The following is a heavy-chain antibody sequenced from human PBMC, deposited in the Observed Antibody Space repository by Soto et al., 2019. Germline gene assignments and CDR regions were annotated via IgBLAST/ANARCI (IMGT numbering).Heavy chain of an antibody. D-gene: IGHD3-3*01. Sequence: SETLSLTCTVSGGSISSYYWSWIRQPPGKGLEWIGYIYYSGSTNYNPSLKSRVTISVDTSKDQFSLKLSSVTAADTAVYYCARVSDFWSGYYFDYWGQGTLVTVS. CDR1: GGSISSYY. CDR2: IYYSGST. J-gene: IGHJ4*02. CDR3: ARVSDFWSGYYFDY. V-gene: IGHV4-59*01.